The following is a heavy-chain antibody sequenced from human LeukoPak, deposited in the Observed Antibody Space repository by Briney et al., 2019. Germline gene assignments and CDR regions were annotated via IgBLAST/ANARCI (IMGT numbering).Heavy chain of an antibody. CDR2: IIWNGGST. CDR3: ARVRYFDWLSPFDY. Sequence: PGGSLRLSCAASGFTFANYGMSWVRQAPGEGLEWVSGIIWNGGSTGYADFVKGRVTISRDNAKNSLYLQMNSLRAEDTALYHCARVRYFDWLSPFDYWGQGTLVTVSS. V-gene: IGHV3-20*01. J-gene: IGHJ4*02. CDR1: GFTFANYG. D-gene: IGHD3-9*01.